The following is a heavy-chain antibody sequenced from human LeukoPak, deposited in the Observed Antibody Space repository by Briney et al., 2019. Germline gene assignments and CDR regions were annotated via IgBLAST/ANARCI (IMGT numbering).Heavy chain of an antibody. CDR2: IYYSGST. CDR1: GGSISSYY. V-gene: IGHV4-59*01. J-gene: IGHJ6*02. CDR3: ARVRRWGYNFYYYGMDV. Sequence: SETLSLTCTVSGGSISSYYWSWIRQPPGKGLEWIGYIYYSGSTNYDPSLKSRVTISVDTSKNQFSLKLSSVTAADTAVYYCARVRRWGYNFYYYGMDVWGQGTTVTVSS. D-gene: IGHD5-24*01.